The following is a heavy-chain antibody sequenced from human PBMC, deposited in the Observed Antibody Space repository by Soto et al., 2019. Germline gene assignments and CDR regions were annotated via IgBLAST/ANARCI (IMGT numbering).Heavy chain of an antibody. CDR3: AKEGRNYYGSGSYYKGFDY. CDR2: ISGSGGST. V-gene: IGHV3-23*01. D-gene: IGHD3-10*01. J-gene: IGHJ4*02. CDR1: GFTFSSYA. Sequence: GGSLRLSCAASGFTFSSYAMSWVRQAPGKGLEWVSAISGSGGSTYYADSVKGRFTISRDNSKNTLYLQMNSLRAEDTAVYYCAKEGRNYYGSGSYYKGFDYWGQGTLVTVSS.